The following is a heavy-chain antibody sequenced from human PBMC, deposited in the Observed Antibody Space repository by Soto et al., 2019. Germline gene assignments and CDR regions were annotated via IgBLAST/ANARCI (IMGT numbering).Heavy chain of an antibody. CDR3: VRGGGGGLFDP. CDR1: GFTFGDSY. V-gene: IGHV3-11*06. Sequence: GGSLRLSCAGSGFTFGDSYISWIRQAPGKGLEWLSYISPGSRYPAYADSVKGRFTISRDNAKRSLYLQMMSLTAEDTAIYYCVRGGGGGLFDPWGQGTMVTVSS. D-gene: IGHD2-15*01. CDR2: ISPGSRYP. J-gene: IGHJ5*02.